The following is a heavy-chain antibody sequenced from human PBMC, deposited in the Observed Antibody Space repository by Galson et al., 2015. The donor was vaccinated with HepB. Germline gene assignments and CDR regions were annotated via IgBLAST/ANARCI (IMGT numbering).Heavy chain of an antibody. CDR3: VRDDALWSWYFDS. CDR1: GFTFGAYE. J-gene: IGHJ4*02. Sequence: LSLSCAASGFTFGAYEMNWVRQAPGKGLEWISYISSNGYMIYYAESVKGRFTVSRDNARDSLYLQMNSLRVEDTAVYYCVRDDALWSWYFDSWGQGILVTVSS. V-gene: IGHV3-48*03. CDR2: ISSNGYMI. D-gene: IGHD3-10*01.